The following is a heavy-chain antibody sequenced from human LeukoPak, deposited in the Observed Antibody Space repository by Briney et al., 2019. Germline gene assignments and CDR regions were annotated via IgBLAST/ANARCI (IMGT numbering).Heavy chain of an antibody. CDR2: ISSSGSTI. V-gene: IGHV3-48*03. D-gene: IGHD6-19*01. J-gene: IGHJ4*02. CDR1: GFTFSSFA. CDR3: ARDSSGWYEQYFDY. Sequence: GGSLRLSCSASGFTFSSFALNWVRQAPGKGLEWVSYISSSGSTIYYADSVKGRFTISRDNANNSLYLQMNSLRAEDTAVYYCARDSSGWYEQYFDYWGQGTLVTVSS.